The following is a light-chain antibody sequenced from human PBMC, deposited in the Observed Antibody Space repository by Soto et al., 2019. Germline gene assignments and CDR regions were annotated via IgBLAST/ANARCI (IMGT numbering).Light chain of an antibody. CDR3: QQYNNWPPSWT. J-gene: IGKJ1*01. CDR1: QSVSSN. V-gene: IGKV3-15*01. Sequence: EIVMTQSPATLSVSPGERATLSCRASQSVSSNLAGYQQKPGQAPRLLIYDTSTRATGISARFSGSGSGTDFTLTISGLQSEDFAVYYCQQYNNWPPSWTFGQGTKVDIK. CDR2: DTS.